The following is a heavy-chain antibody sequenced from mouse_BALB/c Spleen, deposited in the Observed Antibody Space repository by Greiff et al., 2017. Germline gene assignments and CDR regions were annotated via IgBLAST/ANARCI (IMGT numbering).Heavy chain of an antibody. J-gene: IGHJ4*01. D-gene: IGHD2-10*02. V-gene: IGHV5-12-2*01. Sequence: EVKLMESGGGLVKPGGSLKLSCAASGFTFSSYTMSWVRQTPEKRLEWVAYISNGGGSTYYPDTVKGRFTVSRDNAKNTLYLQMSSLKSEDTAMYYCARQYGNYYAMDYWGQGTSVTVSS. CDR3: ARQYGNYYAMDY. CDR2: ISNGGGST. CDR1: GFTFSSYT.